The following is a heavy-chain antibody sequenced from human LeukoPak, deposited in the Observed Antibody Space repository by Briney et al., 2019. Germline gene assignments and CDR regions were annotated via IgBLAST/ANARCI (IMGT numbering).Heavy chain of an antibody. CDR1: GYTFISYS. CDR2: ISPYSGNT. V-gene: IGHV1-18*01. J-gene: IGHJ4*02. Sequence: GASVKVSCKASGYTFISYSLTGVRQAPGQGLEWMGWISPYSGNTNYAENFQDRVTLTTDTSTGTAYMELRSLRSDDTAVYYCGREPRYRPIDYWGQGTLVTVSS. CDR3: GREPRYRPIDY. D-gene: IGHD3-9*01.